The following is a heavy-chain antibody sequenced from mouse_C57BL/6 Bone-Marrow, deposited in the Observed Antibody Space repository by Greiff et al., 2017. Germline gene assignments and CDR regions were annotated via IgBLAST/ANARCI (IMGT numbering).Heavy chain of an antibody. CDR2: ILPGSGST. J-gene: IGHJ3*01. D-gene: IGHD1-1*01. CDR1: GYTFTGYW. V-gene: IGHV1-9*01. Sequence: QVQLQQSGAELMKPGASVKLSCKATGYTFTGYWIEWVKQRPGHGLEWIGEILPGSGSTNYNEKFKGKATFTADTSANTAYMQLSSLTTEDSAIDYCARGYDGSSVFAYWGQGTLVTVSA. CDR3: ARGYDGSSVFAY.